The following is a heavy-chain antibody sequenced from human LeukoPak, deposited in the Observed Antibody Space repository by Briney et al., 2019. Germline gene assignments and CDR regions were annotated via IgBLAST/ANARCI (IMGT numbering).Heavy chain of an antibody. V-gene: IGHV1-69*01. CDR3: ARDRCSSTSCYNRAFDI. Sequence: ASVKVSCKASGGTFSSYAISWVRQAPGQGLEWMGGTIPIFGTANYAQKFQGRVTITADVSTSTAYMELSSLRSEDTAVYYCARDRCSSTSCYNRAFDIWGQGTMVTVSS. CDR2: TIPIFGTA. CDR1: GGTFSSYA. D-gene: IGHD2-2*01. J-gene: IGHJ3*02.